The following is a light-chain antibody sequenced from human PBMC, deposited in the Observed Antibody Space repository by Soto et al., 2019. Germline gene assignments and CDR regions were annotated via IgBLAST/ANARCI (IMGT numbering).Light chain of an antibody. Sequence: DLQCTQSPSFLSASVGDRVTITCRASQGISSYLAWYQQKPGKAPKLLIYAASTLQSGVPSRFSGSGSGTEFTLTISNLQPDDFATYYCQQYKSSSTFGQETKVDIK. V-gene: IGKV1-9*01. CDR1: QGISSY. CDR3: QQYKSSST. J-gene: IGKJ1*01. CDR2: AAS.